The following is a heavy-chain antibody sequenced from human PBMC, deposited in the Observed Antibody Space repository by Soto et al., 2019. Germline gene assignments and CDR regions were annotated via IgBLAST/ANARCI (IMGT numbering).Heavy chain of an antibody. J-gene: IGHJ6*03. CDR3: ARKGAAASYAHYYMDV. CDR1: GGSIIPYY. D-gene: IGHD6-13*01. V-gene: IGHV4-59*01. Sequence: SEPLSLPCTVSGGSIIPYYWSWIRQPPGKGLEWIGYVYYSGNTNYNPSLESRVTISVDTSRNRFSLNLTSATAADTAVYYCARKGAAASYAHYYMDVWGRGTAVTVSS. CDR2: VYYSGNT.